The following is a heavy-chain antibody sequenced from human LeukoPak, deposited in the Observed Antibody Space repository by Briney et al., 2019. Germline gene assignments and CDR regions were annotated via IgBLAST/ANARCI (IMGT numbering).Heavy chain of an antibody. D-gene: IGHD2-8*02. Sequence: HTGGSLRLSCAASGFTVSGNYMSWVRQAPGKGLEWVSVIYSGGSTYYADSVKGRFTISRDNSKNTLYLQMNSLRAEDTAVYYCAREVDWWDAFDIWGQGTMVTVSS. J-gene: IGHJ3*02. CDR2: IYSGGST. CDR3: AREVDWWDAFDI. CDR1: GFTVSGNY. V-gene: IGHV3-66*02.